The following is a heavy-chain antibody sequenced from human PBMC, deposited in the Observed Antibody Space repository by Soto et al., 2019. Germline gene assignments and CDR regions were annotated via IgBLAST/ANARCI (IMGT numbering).Heavy chain of an antibody. CDR3: ARVVGTEQIDY. CDR1: GYTFTSYY. V-gene: IGHV1-46*01. J-gene: IGHJ4*02. CDR2: INPSGGGK. Sequence: QVQLVQSGAEVKKPGASVKVSCKASGYTFTSYYMHWVRQAPGQGLEWMGMINPSGGGKSYAQKFQGRVTMTRDTPTYTVYMELSSLRYEDTAVYYCARVVGTEQIDYWGQGTLVTVSS. D-gene: IGHD1-26*01.